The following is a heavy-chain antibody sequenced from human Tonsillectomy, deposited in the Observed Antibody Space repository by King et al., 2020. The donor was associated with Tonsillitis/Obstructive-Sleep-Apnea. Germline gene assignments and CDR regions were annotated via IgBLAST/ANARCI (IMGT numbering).Heavy chain of an antibody. V-gene: IGHV6-1*01. D-gene: IGHD3-16*01. J-gene: IGHJ2*01. CDR3: AREGATGGGRPYWYFDL. Sequence: VQLQQSGPGLVKPSQTLSLTCAISGDSVSSNSAACTWIRQSPSRGLEWLGRTYYRAKWYIDYAISVKSRITINPDTSKNQFSLQLNSVTPEDPAVYYCAREGATGGGRPYWYFDLWGRGTLVTVSS. CDR2: TYYRAKWYI. CDR1: GDSVSSNSAA.